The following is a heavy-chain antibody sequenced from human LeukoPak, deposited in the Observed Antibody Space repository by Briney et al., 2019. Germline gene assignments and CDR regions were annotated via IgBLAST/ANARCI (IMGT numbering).Heavy chain of an antibody. J-gene: IGHJ3*02. CDR1: GFTFSPYS. V-gene: IGHV3-48*02. D-gene: IGHD2-8*01. CDR2: ITGSSSTI. CDR3: ASSNGALDI. Sequence: PGGSLRLSCAASGFTFSPYSMNWVRQAPGKGLERISYITGSSSTIYYADSVKGRFTISRDNAKNLLYLQMNSLRDEDTAVYYCASSNGALDIWGQGTMVTVSS.